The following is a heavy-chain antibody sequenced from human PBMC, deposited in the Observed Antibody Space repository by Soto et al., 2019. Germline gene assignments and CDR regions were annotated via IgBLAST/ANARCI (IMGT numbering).Heavy chain of an antibody. CDR3: ARDHGYCGGDCFSFRGYYHYGMDV. V-gene: IGHV1-18*01. Sequence: ASVKVSCKASGYTFTSYVISWVRQAPGQGLEWMGWISAYNGNTNYAQKLQGRVTMTTDTSTSTAYMELRSLRSDDTAVYYCARDHGYCGGDCFSFRGYYHYGMDVWGQGTTVTVSS. D-gene: IGHD2-21*02. CDR2: ISAYNGNT. J-gene: IGHJ6*02. CDR1: GYTFTSYV.